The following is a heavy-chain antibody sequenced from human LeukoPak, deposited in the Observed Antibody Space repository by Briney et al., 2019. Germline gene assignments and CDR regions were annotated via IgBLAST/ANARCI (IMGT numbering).Heavy chain of an antibody. Sequence: ASVKVSCKASGYTFTSYAMHWVRQAPGQRLEWMGWINAGNGNTKYSQKFQGRVTITRDTSASTAHMELSSLRSEDTAVYYCARSWYSYYYYGMDVWGQGTTVTVSS. V-gene: IGHV1-3*01. D-gene: IGHD6-13*01. CDR3: ARSWYSYYYYGMDV. CDR2: INAGNGNT. J-gene: IGHJ6*02. CDR1: GYTFTSYA.